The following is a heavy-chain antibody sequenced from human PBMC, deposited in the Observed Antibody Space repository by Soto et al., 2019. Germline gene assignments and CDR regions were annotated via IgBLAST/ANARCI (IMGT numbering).Heavy chain of an antibody. J-gene: IGHJ6*02. Sequence: AGGSLRLSCAASGFTFSNYAMSXVRQAPGKGLEWVSAISGSGGSTYYADSVKGRFTVSRDNSKNTLYLQMNSLRAEDTAVYYCAKGSRLGYSSSWYDPYYYGMDVWGQGTTVTVSS. CDR2: ISGSGGST. CDR1: GFTFSNYA. CDR3: AKGSRLGYSSSWYDPYYYGMDV. V-gene: IGHV3-23*01. D-gene: IGHD6-13*01.